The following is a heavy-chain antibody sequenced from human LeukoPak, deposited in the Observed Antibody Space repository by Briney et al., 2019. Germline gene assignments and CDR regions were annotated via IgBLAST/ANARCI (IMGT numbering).Heavy chain of an antibody. CDR3: ARATHTAMVPYYYYYYGMDV. CDR1: GGTFSSYA. Sequence: SLKVSCKASGGTFSSYAISWVRQAPGQGLEWMGGIIPIFGTANYAQKFQGRVTITADESTSTAYMELSSLRSEDTAVYYCARATHTAMVPYYYYYYGMDVWGQGTTVTVSS. J-gene: IGHJ6*02. D-gene: IGHD5-18*01. CDR2: IIPIFGTA. V-gene: IGHV1-69*01.